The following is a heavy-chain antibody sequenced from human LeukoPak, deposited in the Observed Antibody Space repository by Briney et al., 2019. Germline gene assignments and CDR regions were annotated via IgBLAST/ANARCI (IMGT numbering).Heavy chain of an antibody. Sequence: GGSLRLSCAASGFTFSSDWMNWVRQAPGKGLEWVATINQDGSVKYYVDSVKGRFTISRDNAKKSLYLQMTGLTVEDTGIYYCARDQGFGVAGTSDYWGQGTLVTVSS. CDR3: ARDQGFGVAGTSDY. D-gene: IGHD6-19*01. CDR1: GFTFSSDW. V-gene: IGHV3-7*01. CDR2: INQDGSVK. J-gene: IGHJ4*02.